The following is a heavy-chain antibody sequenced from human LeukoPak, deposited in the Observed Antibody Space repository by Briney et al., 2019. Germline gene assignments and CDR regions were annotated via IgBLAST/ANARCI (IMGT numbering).Heavy chain of an antibody. V-gene: IGHV3-33*01. J-gene: IGHJ4*02. CDR2: IWYDGSKK. D-gene: IGHD1-7*01. Sequence: PGGSLRLSCAASGLTFSNYGMHWVRQAPGKGLEWVAVIWYDGSKKYYADSVKGRFTISRDNSKNPVDLQMNSLRAEDTAVYYCARDLGGTRDGSDYWGQGTLVTVSS. CDR3: ARDLGGTRDGSDY. CDR1: GLTFSNYG.